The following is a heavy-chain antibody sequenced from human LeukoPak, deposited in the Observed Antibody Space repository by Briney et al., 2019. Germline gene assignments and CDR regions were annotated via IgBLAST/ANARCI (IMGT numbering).Heavy chain of an antibody. CDR3: ARDHSGTQDY. CDR2: IWDDGSNE. Sequence: PGGSLRLSCVASGFTFNTYNMNWVRQAPGKGLEWVAVIWDDGSNEYYADSVKGRFTIFRDNRRNTLYLQMNSLRAEDTAVYSCARDHSGTQDYWGQGTLVTVSS. CDR1: GFTFNTYN. J-gene: IGHJ4*02. D-gene: IGHD1-1*01. V-gene: IGHV3-33*08.